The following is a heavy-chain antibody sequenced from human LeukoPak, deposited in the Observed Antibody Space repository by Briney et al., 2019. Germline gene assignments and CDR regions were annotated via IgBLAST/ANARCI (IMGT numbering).Heavy chain of an antibody. CDR1: GYTLTELS. D-gene: IGHD3-22*01. V-gene: IGHV1-24*01. J-gene: IGHJ6*02. CDR2: FDPEDGET. CDR3: ATDSDYDSSGYRGFYCYYGMDV. Sequence: ASVKVSCKVSGYTLTELSMHWVRQAPGKGLEWMGGFDPEDGETIYAQKFQGRVTMTEDTSTDTAYMELSSLRSEDTAVYYCATDSDYDSSGYRGFYCYYGMDVWGQGTTVTVSS.